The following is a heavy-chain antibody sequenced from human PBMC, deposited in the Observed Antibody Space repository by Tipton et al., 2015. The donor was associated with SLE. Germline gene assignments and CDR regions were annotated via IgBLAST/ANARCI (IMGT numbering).Heavy chain of an antibody. CDR3: ARGPDYSNYYFYRMDV. V-gene: IGHV4-4*02. D-gene: IGHD4-11*01. J-gene: IGHJ6*02. CDR1: GGSINSYNW. Sequence: TLSLTCAVSGGSINSYNWWTWVRQPPGKGLEWIGEIYHSGTTNYNPSLRSRITISLDKSKNQLSLKLSSLTAADTAVYYCARGPDYSNYYFYRMDVWGQGTTVTVSS. CDR2: IYHSGTT.